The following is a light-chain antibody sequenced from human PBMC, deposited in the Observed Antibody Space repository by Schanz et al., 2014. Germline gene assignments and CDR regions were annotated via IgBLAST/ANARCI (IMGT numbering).Light chain of an antibody. J-gene: IGKJ1*01. Sequence: EIVLTQSPGTLSLSPGERVTLSCRASQSVSSNLAWYQQKPGQAPRLLISGAFTRATGIPARFSGSGSGTEFTLTISSLQSEDFAVYYCQQYNNWPRTFGQGTKVEIK. V-gene: IGKV3-15*01. CDR2: GAF. CDR3: QQYNNWPRT. CDR1: QSVSSN.